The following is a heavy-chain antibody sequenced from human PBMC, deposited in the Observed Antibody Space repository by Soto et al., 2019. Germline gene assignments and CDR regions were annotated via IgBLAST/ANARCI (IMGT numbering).Heavy chain of an antibody. CDR1: GGSISSYY. J-gene: IGHJ4*02. CDR3: ARVNGYSSNIFDY. CDR2: IYYSGST. Sequence: PSETLSLTCTVSGGSISSYYWSWIRQPPGKGLEWIGYIYYSGSTNYNPSLKSRVTISVDTSKNQFSLKLSSVTAADTAVYYCARVNGYSSNIFDYWGQGTLVTVSS. D-gene: IGHD6-13*01. V-gene: IGHV4-59*01.